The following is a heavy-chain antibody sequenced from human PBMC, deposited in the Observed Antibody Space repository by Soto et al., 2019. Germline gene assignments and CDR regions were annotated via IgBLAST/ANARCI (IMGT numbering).Heavy chain of an antibody. CDR3: ARSQEDCSGGSCHYYYYYGMDV. CDR1: GGSFSGYY. J-gene: IGHJ6*02. Sequence: PSETLSLTCAVYGGSFSGYYWSWIRQPPGKGLECIGEINHSGSTNYNPSLKSRVTISVDTSKNQFSLKLSSVTAADTAVYYCARSQEDCSGGSCHYYYYYGMDVWGQGTTVTAP. D-gene: IGHD2-15*01. CDR2: INHSGST. V-gene: IGHV4-34*01.